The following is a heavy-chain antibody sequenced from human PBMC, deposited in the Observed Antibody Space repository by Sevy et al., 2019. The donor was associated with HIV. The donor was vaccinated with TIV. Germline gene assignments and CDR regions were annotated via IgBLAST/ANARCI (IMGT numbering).Heavy chain of an antibody. J-gene: IGHJ4*02. V-gene: IGHV3-20*04. CDR1: GFTFDDYG. CDR3: GRDGGFRGGTALYPN. D-gene: IGHD3-10*01. Sequence: GGSLRLSRAASGFTFDDYGMGWVRQVPGRGLEWISGITWNGDYANYGDSVKGRFTISRDNAKNSLYLQMVSLTAEDTALYYCGRDGGFRGGTALYPNWGQGTLVTVSS. CDR2: ITWNGDYA.